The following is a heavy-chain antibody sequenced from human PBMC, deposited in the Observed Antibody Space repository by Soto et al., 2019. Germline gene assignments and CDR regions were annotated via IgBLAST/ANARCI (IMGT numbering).Heavy chain of an antibody. Sequence: GGSLRLSCAASGFTVSSNYMSWVRQAPGRGLEWVSVIYSGSSTYYADSVKGRFTISRDNSKNTLYLQMSSLKASDTAIYYCARPRVGDMSYFDFWGRGTLVTVSS. CDR1: GFTVSSNY. CDR2: IYSGSST. D-gene: IGHD1-26*01. CDR3: ARPRVGDMSYFDF. J-gene: IGHJ4*02. V-gene: IGHV3-53*01.